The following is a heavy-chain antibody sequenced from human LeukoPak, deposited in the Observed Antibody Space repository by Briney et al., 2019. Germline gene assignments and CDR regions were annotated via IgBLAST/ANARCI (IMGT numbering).Heavy chain of an antibody. CDR3: ARHKTTYYYDSSGSRQRSDAFDI. V-gene: IGHV4-59*05. CDR2: IYYSGST. J-gene: IGHJ3*02. D-gene: IGHD3-22*01. Sequence: SETLSLTCTVSGGSISSYYWSWIRQPAGKGLEWIGRIYYSGSTYYNPSLKSRVTISVDTSKNQFSLKLSSVTAADTAVYYCARHKTTYYYDSSGSRQRSDAFDIWGQGTMVTVSS. CDR1: GGSISSYY.